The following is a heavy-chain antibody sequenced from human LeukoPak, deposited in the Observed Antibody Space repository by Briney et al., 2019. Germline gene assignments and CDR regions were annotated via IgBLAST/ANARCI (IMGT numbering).Heavy chain of an antibody. CDR3: AKDSVAAAGRGLDY. CDR1: GFTFSNYG. J-gene: IGHJ4*02. Sequence: GSLRLSCAASGFTFSNYGMHWVRQAPGKGLEWVALIWYDGSNKYYADSVKGRFTISRDNSKNTLFLQMNSPRAEDTAVYYCAKDSVAAAGRGLDYWGQGTLVTASS. D-gene: IGHD6-13*01. V-gene: IGHV3-33*06. CDR2: IWYDGSNK.